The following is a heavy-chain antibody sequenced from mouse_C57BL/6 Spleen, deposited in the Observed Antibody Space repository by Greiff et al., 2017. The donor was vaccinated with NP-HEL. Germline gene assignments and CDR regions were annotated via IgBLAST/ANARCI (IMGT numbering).Heavy chain of an antibody. CDR3: ARLGDYSNYAHFDY. V-gene: IGHV1-64*01. CDR2: IHPNSGST. CDR1: GYTFTSYW. J-gene: IGHJ2*01. D-gene: IGHD2-5*01. Sequence: QVQLQQPGAELVKPGASVKLSCKASGYTFTSYWMHWVKQRPGQGLEWIGMIHPNSGSTNYNEKFKSKATLTVDKSSSTAYMQLSSLTSEDSAVYYCARLGDYSNYAHFDYWGQGTTLTVSS.